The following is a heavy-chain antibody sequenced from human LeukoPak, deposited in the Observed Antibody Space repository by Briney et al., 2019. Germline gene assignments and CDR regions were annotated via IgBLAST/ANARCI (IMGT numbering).Heavy chain of an antibody. CDR2: IKQDGSEK. Sequence: PGGSLRLSCAASGFTFSSYWMSWVRQAPGKGLEWVANIKQDGSEKYYVDSVKGRFTNSRDNAKNSLYLQMNSLRAEDTAVCYCARDYYDSSGYYHVGYFHYWGQGTLVTVSS. CDR3: ARDYYDSSGYYHVGYFHY. V-gene: IGHV3-7*01. J-gene: IGHJ4*02. D-gene: IGHD3-22*01. CDR1: GFTFSSYW.